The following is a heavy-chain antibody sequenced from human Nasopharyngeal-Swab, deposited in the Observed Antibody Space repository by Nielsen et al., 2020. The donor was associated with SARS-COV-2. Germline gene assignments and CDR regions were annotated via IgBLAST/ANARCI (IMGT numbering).Heavy chain of an antibody. Sequence: GESLKISCAASGFTFSSYSMNWVLQAPGKGLEWVSSISSSSSYIYYADSVKGRFTISRDNAKNSLYLQMNSLRAEDTAVYYCARDINGYNYRFDYWGQGTLVTVSS. CDR3: ARDINGYNYRFDY. D-gene: IGHD5-24*01. CDR2: ISSSSSYI. J-gene: IGHJ4*02. CDR1: GFTFSSYS. V-gene: IGHV3-21*01.